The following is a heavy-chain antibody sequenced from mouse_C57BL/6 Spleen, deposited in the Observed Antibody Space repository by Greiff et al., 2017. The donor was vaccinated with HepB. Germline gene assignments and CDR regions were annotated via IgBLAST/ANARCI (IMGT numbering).Heavy chain of an antibody. D-gene: IGHD1-1*01. CDR3: ARYNYGYAKDY. CDR1: GFTFTDYY. Sequence: EVKLVESGGGLVQPGGSLSLSCAASGFTFTDYYMSWVRQPPGKALEWLGFIRNKANGYTTEYSASVKGRFTISRDNSQSILYLQMNALRAEDSATYYCARYNYGYAKDYWGQGTSVTVSS. V-gene: IGHV7-3*01. J-gene: IGHJ4*01. CDR2: IRNKANGYTT.